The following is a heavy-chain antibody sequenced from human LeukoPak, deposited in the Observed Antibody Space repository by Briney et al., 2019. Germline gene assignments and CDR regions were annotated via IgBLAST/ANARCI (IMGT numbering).Heavy chain of an antibody. CDR1: GYSFTSYW. Sequence: GEFLKISCKGPGYSFTSYWIGWVRQMPGKGLEWMGIIYPGDSDTRYSPSLQGQVTISADKSISTAYLQWSSLKASDTAMYYCARHVGYEYSNYDYWGQGTLVTVSS. J-gene: IGHJ4*02. CDR2: IYPGDSDT. V-gene: IGHV5-51*01. D-gene: IGHD4-11*01. CDR3: ARHVGYEYSNYDY.